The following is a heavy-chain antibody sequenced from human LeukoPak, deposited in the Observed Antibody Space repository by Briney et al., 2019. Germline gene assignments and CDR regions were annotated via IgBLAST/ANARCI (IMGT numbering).Heavy chain of an antibody. Sequence: SETLSLTCAAYGGSFSGYYWSWIRQPPGKGLEWIGEINHSGSTNYNPSLKSRVTISVDKSKNQFSLKLSSVTAADTAVYYCARVGSATKNYYDSSGWFDPWGQGTLVTVSS. V-gene: IGHV4-34*01. D-gene: IGHD3-22*01. J-gene: IGHJ5*02. CDR1: GGSFSGYY. CDR2: INHSGST. CDR3: ARVGSATKNYYDSSGWFDP.